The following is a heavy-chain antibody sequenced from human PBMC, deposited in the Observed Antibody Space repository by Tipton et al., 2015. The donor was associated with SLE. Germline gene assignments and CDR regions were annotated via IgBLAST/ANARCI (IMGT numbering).Heavy chain of an antibody. Sequence: TLSLTCAVYGGSFSGYYWSWIRQPPGKGLEWIGYIYYSGSTNYNPSLKSRVTISVDTSKNQFSLKLSSVTAADTAVYYCARGLELRATPFDYWGQGTLVTVSS. V-gene: IGHV4-59*12. CDR3: ARGLELRATPFDY. J-gene: IGHJ4*02. CDR2: IYYSGST. D-gene: IGHD1-7*01. CDR1: GGSFSGYY.